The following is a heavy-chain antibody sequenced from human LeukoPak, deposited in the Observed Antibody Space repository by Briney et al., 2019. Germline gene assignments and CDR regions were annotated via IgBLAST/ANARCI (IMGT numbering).Heavy chain of an antibody. J-gene: IGHJ4*02. D-gene: IGHD6-13*01. Sequence: GGSLRLSCAASGFTFSNYAMSWVRQAPGKGPEWVSAINTNSGSIYYTDSVKGRFTASRDNSKNTLYLQMNSLRAEDTAVYYCAKSDYSTDGFDYWGQGTLVTVSS. CDR3: AKSDYSTDGFDY. V-gene: IGHV3-23*01. CDR1: GFTFSNYA. CDR2: INTNSGSI.